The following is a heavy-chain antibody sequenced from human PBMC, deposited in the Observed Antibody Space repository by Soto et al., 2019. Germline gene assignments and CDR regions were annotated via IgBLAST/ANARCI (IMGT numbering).Heavy chain of an antibody. CDR1: GFTFGNYD. CDR2: INDNGAYT. J-gene: IGHJ4*02. CDR3: ARAQRSGNYDY. V-gene: IGHV3-64*01. D-gene: IGHD1-26*01. Sequence: GGSLRLSCAVYGFTFGNYDMHWVRQAPGKGLEYISAINDNGAYTYYANSVKGRFTISRDNSNNMLYLQMGSLRLDDMAVYYCARAQRSGNYDYWGQGTLVTVSS.